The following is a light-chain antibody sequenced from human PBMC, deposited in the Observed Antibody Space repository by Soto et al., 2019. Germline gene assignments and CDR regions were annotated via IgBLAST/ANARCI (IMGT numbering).Light chain of an antibody. CDR3: QQKT. CDR1: QSVSSK. CDR2: GVS. Sequence: EIVMTQSPATLSVSPGERATLSCRASQSVSSKLAWFQQKPGQAPSLLIYGVSTRATGVPVRFSGSGSGTEFTLTISRLEPEDFAVYYCQQKTFGQGTKVDIK. J-gene: IGKJ1*01. V-gene: IGKV3-15*01.